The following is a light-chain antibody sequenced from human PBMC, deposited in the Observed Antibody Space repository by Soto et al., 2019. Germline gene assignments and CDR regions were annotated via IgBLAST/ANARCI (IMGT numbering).Light chain of an antibody. V-gene: IGKV3-15*01. J-gene: IGKJ5*01. Sequence: EIVLTQSPATLSLSPGERATLSCRAIEIVRTSLAWYQQKPGQAPSLLLYGASTRATGIPARFSGSGSGTEFTLTISSLQSEDFAVYYCQQYNNWPQITFGQGTRLEVK. CDR3: QQYNNWPQIT. CDR2: GAS. CDR1: EIVRTS.